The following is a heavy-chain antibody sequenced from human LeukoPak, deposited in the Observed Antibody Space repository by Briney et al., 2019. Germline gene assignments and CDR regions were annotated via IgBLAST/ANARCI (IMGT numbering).Heavy chain of an antibody. CDR2: FDPEDGET. Sequence: GASVKVSCKVSGYTLTELSMHWVRRAPGKGLEWMGGFDPEDGETIYAQKFQGRVTMTEDTSTDTAYMELSSLRSEDTAVYYCATLGGRFGESFDYWGQGTLVTVSS. CDR3: ATLGGRFGESFDY. V-gene: IGHV1-24*01. D-gene: IGHD3-10*01. CDR1: GYTLTELS. J-gene: IGHJ4*02.